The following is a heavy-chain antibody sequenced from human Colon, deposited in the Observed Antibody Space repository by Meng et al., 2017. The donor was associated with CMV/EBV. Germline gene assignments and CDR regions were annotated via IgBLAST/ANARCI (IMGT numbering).Heavy chain of an antibody. CDR3: AKDRMIVDPQGFDY. D-gene: IGHD3-22*01. V-gene: IGHV3-53*01. Sequence: GESLKISCAASGFSVSGSYLNWVRQSPGKGLEWISVIYSGGTTYYADSVRGRFTISRDNSKNTVFLQMRSLGAEDTASYFCAKDRMIVDPQGFDYWGQGTLVTVSS. J-gene: IGHJ4*02. CDR1: GFSVSGSY. CDR2: IYSGGTT.